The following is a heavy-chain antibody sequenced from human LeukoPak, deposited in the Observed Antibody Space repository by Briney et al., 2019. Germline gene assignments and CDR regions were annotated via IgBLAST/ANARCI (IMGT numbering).Heavy chain of an antibody. CDR3: ARISYSGTWPVGY. CDR2: ISAGGDTT. D-gene: IGHD6-25*01. J-gene: IGHJ4*02. Sequence: GGSLRLSCAASGFTFSSYAMSWVRQAPGKGLEWVSAISAGGDTTYTADSVRGRFTLSRDNSKNTLYLQMNTLTAEDTALYYCARISYSGTWPVGYWGQGTLVTVTT. V-gene: IGHV3-23*01. CDR1: GFTFSSYA.